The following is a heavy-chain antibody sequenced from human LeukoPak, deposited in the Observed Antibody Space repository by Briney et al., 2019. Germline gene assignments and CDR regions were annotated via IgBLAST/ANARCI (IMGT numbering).Heavy chain of an antibody. CDR2: ISDSGGST. Sequence: GGSLRLSCAASGFTFSNSAMSWVRQAPGKGLEWVSGISDSGGSTFYADSVQGRITISRDNSKNTLFLQVNSLRADGTAVYYCVRQFRGYISGPMYYFDYWGQGALVTVSS. V-gene: IGHV3-23*01. CDR3: VRQFRGYISGPMYYFDY. CDR1: GFTFSNSA. J-gene: IGHJ4*02. D-gene: IGHD5-18*01.